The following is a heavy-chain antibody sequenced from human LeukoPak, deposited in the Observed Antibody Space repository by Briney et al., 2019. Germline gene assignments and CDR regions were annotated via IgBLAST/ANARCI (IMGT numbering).Heavy chain of an antibody. CDR1: GGTFSSYA. Sequence: ASVKVSCKASGGTFSSYAISWVRQAPGQGLEWMGGIIPIFGTANYAQKFQGRVTITADESTSTAYMELSSLRSEDTAVYYCARRATTYYYDSSGYSSYYYYYYMDVWGKGTTVTVSS. J-gene: IGHJ6*03. D-gene: IGHD3-22*01. CDR3: ARRATTYYYDSSGYSSYYYYYYMDV. V-gene: IGHV1-69*13. CDR2: IIPIFGTA.